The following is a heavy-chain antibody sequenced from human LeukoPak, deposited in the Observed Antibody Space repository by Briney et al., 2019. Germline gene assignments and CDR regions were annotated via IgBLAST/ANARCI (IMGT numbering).Heavy chain of an antibody. Sequence: QSGGSLRLSCAASGFTFCSYGMQWVRQATGKGLEWVTFIRYDGSNKYYADSVKGRFTISRDNSKNTLYLQMNSLRAEDTAVYYCAKEKYQLPLYYWGPGDPFTVSS. J-gene: IGHJ4*02. CDR2: IRYDGSNK. CDR1: GFTFCSYG. V-gene: IGHV3-30*02. CDR3: AKEKYQLPLYY. D-gene: IGHD2-2*01.